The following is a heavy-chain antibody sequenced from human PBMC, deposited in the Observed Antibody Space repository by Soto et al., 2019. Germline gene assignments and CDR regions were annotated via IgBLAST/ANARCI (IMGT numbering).Heavy chain of an antibody. CDR2: IYYSGST. CDR3: ARVGGEPIDIYYYGMDV. J-gene: IGHJ6*02. D-gene: IGHD3-10*01. Sequence: QVQLQESGPGLVKPSETLSLTCTVSGGSISSYYWCWIRQPPGKGLEWIGYIYYSGSTNYNPSLKCRVTISVDTSKNQFSLQPSSVTAADTAVYYCARVGGEPIDIYYYGMDVWGQGTTVTVSS. V-gene: IGHV4-59*01. CDR1: GGSISSYY.